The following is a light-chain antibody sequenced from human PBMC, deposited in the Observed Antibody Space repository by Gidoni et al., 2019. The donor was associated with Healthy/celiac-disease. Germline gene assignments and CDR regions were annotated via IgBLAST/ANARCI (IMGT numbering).Light chain of an antibody. J-gene: IGLJ3*02. CDR3: GTWDSSLSAVV. V-gene: IGLV1-51*02. CDR2: ENN. CDR1: SSNLGNNY. Sequence: QSVLTQPPSVPAAPGQKVTISCSGSSSNLGNNYVSWYQQLPGPAPKLLIYENNKRPSGIPDRFSGSKSGTSATLGITGLQTGDEADYYCGTWDSSLSAVVFGGGTKLTVL.